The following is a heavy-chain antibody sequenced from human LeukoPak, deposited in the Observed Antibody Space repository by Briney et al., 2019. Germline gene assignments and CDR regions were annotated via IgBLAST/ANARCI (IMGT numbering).Heavy chain of an antibody. Sequence: PSETLSLTCTVSGGSINSYYWNWIRQPPGKGLEWIGFISTSGNTNYNPSFKSRVTISVDTSKYQFSLNLSSVTAADTAMYYCASRGVIPGVVGNWFDPWGQGTLVTVSS. J-gene: IGHJ5*02. CDR2: ISTSGNT. CDR3: ASRGVIPGVVGNWFDP. CDR1: GGSINSYY. D-gene: IGHD3-10*01. V-gene: IGHV4-4*09.